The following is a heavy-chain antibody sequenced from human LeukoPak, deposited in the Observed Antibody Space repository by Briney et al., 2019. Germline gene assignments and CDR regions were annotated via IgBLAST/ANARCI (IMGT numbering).Heavy chain of an antibody. CDR3: ARSSWYRNDY. D-gene: IGHD6-13*01. Sequence: PSETLSLTCIGSVGSLSRYYWSGIRQPPAKGLDWIGYIYFSESTYYIPSLKSQVTIQVDTSKNQFSLKLTTVTDEDTAVYCCARSSWYRNDYWGQGILVTVSS. CDR1: VGSLSRYY. V-gene: IGHV4-59*01. J-gene: IGHJ4*02. CDR2: IYFSEST.